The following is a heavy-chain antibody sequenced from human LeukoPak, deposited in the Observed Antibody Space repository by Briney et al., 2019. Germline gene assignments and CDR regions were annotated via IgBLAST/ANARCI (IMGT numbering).Heavy chain of an antibody. V-gene: IGHV4-31*03. CDR1: GSSISSGGYY. CDR3: ARVTSARYFQH. D-gene: IGHD2-2*01. CDR2: IYYSGST. J-gene: IGHJ1*01. Sequence: SQALSLTCTVSGSSISSGGYYWSWIRQHPGKGLEWIGYIYYSGSTYYNPSLKSRVTISVDTSKNQFSLKLSSVTAADTAVYYCARVTSARYFQHWGQGTLVTVSS.